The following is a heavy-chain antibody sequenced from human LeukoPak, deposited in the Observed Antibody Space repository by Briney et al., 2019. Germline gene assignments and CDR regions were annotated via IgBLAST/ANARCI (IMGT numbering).Heavy chain of an antibody. Sequence: ASVKVSCKASGYTFTAYYIHWVRQAPGQGLEWMGWINANSGGTDYAQKFQGRVTMTRDTSISTAYMELSRLRSDDTAVYYCARDCGYDSNRMNYSDYWGQGTLLTVSS. CDR3: ARDCGYDSNRMNYSDY. CDR1: GYTFTAYY. V-gene: IGHV1-2*02. J-gene: IGHJ4*02. D-gene: IGHD5-12*01. CDR2: INANSGGT.